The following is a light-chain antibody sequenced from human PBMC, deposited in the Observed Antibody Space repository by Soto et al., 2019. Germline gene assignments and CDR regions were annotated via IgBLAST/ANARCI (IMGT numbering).Light chain of an antibody. CDR3: QQYHSTPFT. CDR1: QSVLYSSNNKNY. CDR2: WAS. J-gene: IGKJ3*01. Sequence: DIVMTQSPDSLAVSLGERATIYCKSSQSVLYSSNNKNYLAWYQQKPGQSPKLLIYWASTRESGVPERFSGSGSGTDFTLTISSLQAEDVAVYYCQQYHSTPFTFGPGTKVDIK. V-gene: IGKV4-1*01.